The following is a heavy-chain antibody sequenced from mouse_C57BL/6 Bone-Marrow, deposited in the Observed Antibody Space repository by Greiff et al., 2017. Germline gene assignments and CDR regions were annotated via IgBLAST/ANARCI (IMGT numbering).Heavy chain of an antibody. CDR2: IYPGDGDT. V-gene: IGHV1-82*01. J-gene: IGHJ4*01. D-gene: IGHD1-1*01. CDR3: AIYYGSLIDY. Sequence: VQLQQSGPELVKPGASVKISCKASGYAFSSSWMNWVKQRPGKGLEWIGRIYPGDGDTNYNGKFKGKATLTADKSSSTAYMQLSSLTSEDSAVYFCAIYYGSLIDYWGQGTSVTVSS. CDR1: GYAFSSSW.